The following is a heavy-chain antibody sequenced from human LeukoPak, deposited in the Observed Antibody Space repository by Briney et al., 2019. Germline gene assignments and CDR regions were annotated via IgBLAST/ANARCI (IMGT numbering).Heavy chain of an antibody. D-gene: IGHD6-19*01. V-gene: IGHV4-39*01. CDR1: GGSISSSSYY. Sequence: SETLSLTCDVSGGSISSSSYYWGWIRQPPGKGLEWVGTIYYSGSTYYNPSLKSRVTISVDTSKNQFSLKLSSVTAADTAVYYCARQGWSSASGYYFDYWGQGTLVTVSS. J-gene: IGHJ4*02. CDR3: ARQGWSSASGYYFDY. CDR2: IYYSGST.